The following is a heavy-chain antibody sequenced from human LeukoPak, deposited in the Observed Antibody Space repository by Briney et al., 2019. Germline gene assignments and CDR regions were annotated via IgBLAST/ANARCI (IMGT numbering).Heavy chain of an antibody. CDR2: IFSRGNT. CDR3: ARVGDTSSYYYFLDF. CDR1: GGSMHNYY. J-gene: IGHJ4*02. D-gene: IGHD3-22*01. Sequence: PSETLSLTCAVSGGSMHNYYWSWIRQPPGKGLEWIGYIFSRGNTNYNPSLQSRVTISVDTSKSQLALKLRSVTAADTAVYYCARVGDTSSYYYFLDFWGQGTLVTVSS. V-gene: IGHV4-4*08.